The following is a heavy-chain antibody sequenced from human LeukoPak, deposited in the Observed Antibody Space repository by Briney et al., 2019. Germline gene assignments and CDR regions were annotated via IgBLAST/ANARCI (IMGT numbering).Heavy chain of an antibody. CDR1: GFAVSSSNY. CDR2: IYNAGST. J-gene: IGHJ4*02. Sequence: GGSLRLSCAASGFAVSSSNYMIWVRQAPGKGLEWVSVIYNAGSTFYADPVRGRFTISRDNAKNTLYLQMNSLRAEDTAVYYCAKSYGDYLGYFDSWGQGTLVTVSS. CDR3: AKSYGDYLGYFDS. D-gene: IGHD4-17*01. V-gene: IGHV3-53*01.